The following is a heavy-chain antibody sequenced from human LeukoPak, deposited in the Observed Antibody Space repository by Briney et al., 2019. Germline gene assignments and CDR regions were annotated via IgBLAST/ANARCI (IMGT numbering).Heavy chain of an antibody. Sequence: GGSLRLSCAASGFTFSNYAMRWVRQAPGKGLEWVSGISGSGDSTYYVDSVKGRFTISRDNSKNTLYLQINSLRAEDMALYYCAKSSDGSTSFDQWGQGTLVTVSS. D-gene: IGHD2-2*01. CDR1: GFTFSNYA. J-gene: IGHJ4*02. CDR3: AKSSDGSTSFDQ. V-gene: IGHV3-23*01. CDR2: ISGSGDST.